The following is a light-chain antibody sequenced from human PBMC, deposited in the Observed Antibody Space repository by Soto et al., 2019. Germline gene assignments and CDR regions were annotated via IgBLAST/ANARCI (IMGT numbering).Light chain of an antibody. V-gene: IGLV2-8*01. Sequence: QAVVTQPPSASGSPGQSVTISCTGTSSDVGGYNYVSWYQQHPGKAPKLMIYEVSKRPSGVPDRFSGSKSGNTASLTVSGPQAEDEADYYCSSYAGSNNFGVFGTGTKLTVL. J-gene: IGLJ1*01. CDR1: SSDVGGYNY. CDR2: EVS. CDR3: SSYAGSNNFGV.